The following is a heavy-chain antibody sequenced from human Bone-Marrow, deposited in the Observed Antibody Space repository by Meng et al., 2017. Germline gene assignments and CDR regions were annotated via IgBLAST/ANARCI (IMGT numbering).Heavy chain of an antibody. J-gene: IGHJ4*02. V-gene: IGHV3-33*08. CDR2: IWYDGSNK. CDR3: TRTYYYDSSGYYSFDY. Sequence: GESLKISCAASGFTFSDYYMSWIRQAPGKGLEWVAVIWYDGSNKYYADSVKGRFTISRDNSKNTLYLQMNGLKTEDTAVYYCTRTYYYDSSGYYSFDYWGQGTLVTVSS. CDR1: GFTFSDYY. D-gene: IGHD3-22*01.